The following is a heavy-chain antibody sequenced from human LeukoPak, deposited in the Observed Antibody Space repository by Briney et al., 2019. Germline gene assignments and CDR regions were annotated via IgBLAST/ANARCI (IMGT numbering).Heavy chain of an antibody. V-gene: IGHV3-23*01. J-gene: IGHJ6*03. Sequence: GGSLRVSCAASGLTFSSYAMSWVRQAPGKGLEWVSAISGSGGSTYYAHSVKGRFTISRDNSKNTLYLQMNSLRAEDTAVYYCAKDEAGMWLQPLYYYMDVWGKGTTVTVSS. D-gene: IGHD5-24*01. CDR3: AKDEAGMWLQPLYYYMDV. CDR2: ISGSGGST. CDR1: GLTFSSYA.